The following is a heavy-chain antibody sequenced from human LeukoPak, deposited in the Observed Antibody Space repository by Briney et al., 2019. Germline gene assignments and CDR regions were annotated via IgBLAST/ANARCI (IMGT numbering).Heavy chain of an antibody. CDR1: GYTFTSYG. J-gene: IGHJ5*02. CDR3: ARVDETIQWFDP. V-gene: IGHV1-18*01. CDR2: ISAYNGNT. Sequence: ASVKVSCKASGYTFTSYGISWVRQAPGQGLEWMGWISAYNGNTNYAQRLQGRVTMTTDTSTSTAYMELRSLRSDDTAVYYCARVDETIQWFDPWGQGTLVTVSS. D-gene: IGHD4/OR15-4a*01.